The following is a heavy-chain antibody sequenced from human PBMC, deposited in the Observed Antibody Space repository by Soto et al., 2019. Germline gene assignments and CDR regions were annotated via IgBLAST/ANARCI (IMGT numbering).Heavy chain of an antibody. CDR2: IIPILGIA. CDR3: ARGPARTEILEWLLLRGAFDI. V-gene: IGHV1-69*02. J-gene: IGHJ3*02. Sequence: QVQLVQSGAEVKKPGSSVNVSCKASVGTFSSYTISWVRQAPGQGLEWMGRIIPILGIANYAQKFQGRVTITADKSTSTAYMELSSLRSEDTAVYYCARGPARTEILEWLLLRGAFDIWGQGTMVTVSS. CDR1: VGTFSSYT. D-gene: IGHD3-3*01.